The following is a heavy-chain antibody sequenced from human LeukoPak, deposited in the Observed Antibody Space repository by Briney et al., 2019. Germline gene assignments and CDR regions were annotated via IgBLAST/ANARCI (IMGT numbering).Heavy chain of an antibody. D-gene: IGHD3-22*01. CDR2: ISSSSSYI. CDR3: ARDLRSSGYYAFDY. CDR1: GFTFSSYS. J-gene: IGHJ4*02. V-gene: IGHV3-21*01. Sequence: GGSLRLSCAASGFTFSSYSMNWVRQAPGKGLEWVSFISSSSSYIYYADSVKGRFTISRDNAKNSLYLQMNSLRAEDTAVYYCARDLRSSGYYAFDYWGQGNLVTVSS.